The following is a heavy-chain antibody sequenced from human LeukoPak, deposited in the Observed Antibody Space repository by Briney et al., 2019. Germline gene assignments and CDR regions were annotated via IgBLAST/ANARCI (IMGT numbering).Heavy chain of an antibody. CDR3: ARWEGGSYYDFDY. CDR2: IYYSGST. J-gene: IGHJ4*02. D-gene: IGHD1-26*01. CDR1: GGSISSSSYY. V-gene: IGHV4-39*01. Sequence: SETLSLTCTVSGGSISSSSYYWGWIRQPPGQGLEWIGSIYYSGSTYYNPSLKSRVTISVVTSKNQFSLKLSSVTAADTAVYYCARWEGGSYYDFDYWGQGTLVTVSS.